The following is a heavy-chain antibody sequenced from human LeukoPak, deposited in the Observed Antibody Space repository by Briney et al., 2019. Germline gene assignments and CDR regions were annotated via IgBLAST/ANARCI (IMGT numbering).Heavy chain of an antibody. V-gene: IGHV4-59*01. CDR2: IHYTGST. CDR1: GGSISSYY. CDR3: ARRAGAYSHPYDY. Sequence: PSETLSLTCTVSGGSISSYYWSWIRQPPGKGLEWIGYIHYTGSTNYNPSLKSRVTISVDTSKNQFSLKLSSVTAADTAVYYCARRAGAYSHPYDYWGQGTLVTVSS. D-gene: IGHD4/OR15-4a*01. J-gene: IGHJ4*02.